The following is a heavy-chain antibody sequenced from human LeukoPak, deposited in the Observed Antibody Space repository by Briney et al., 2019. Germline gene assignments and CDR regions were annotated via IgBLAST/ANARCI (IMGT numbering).Heavy chain of an antibody. Sequence: PGGSLRLSCAASGFTFSSYGMHWVRQAPGKGLEWVAVISYDGSNKYYADSVKGRFTISRDNSKNTLYLQMNSLRAEDTAVYYCAKDYYDSSGYKEDAFDIWGQGTMVTVSS. CDR1: GFTFSSYG. J-gene: IGHJ3*02. V-gene: IGHV3-30*18. CDR2: ISYDGSNK. D-gene: IGHD3-22*01. CDR3: AKDYYDSSGYKEDAFDI.